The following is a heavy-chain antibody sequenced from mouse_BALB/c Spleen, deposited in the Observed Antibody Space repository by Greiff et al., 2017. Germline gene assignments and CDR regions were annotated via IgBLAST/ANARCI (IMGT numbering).Heavy chain of an antibody. V-gene: IGHV1-37*01. CDR1: GYSFTGYF. CDR2: INPYNGDT. D-gene: IGHD2-4*01. J-gene: IGHJ4*01. Sequence: EVQLQESGPELVKPGASVKISCKASGYSFTGYFMNWVKQSHGKSLEWIGRINPYNGDTFYNQKFKGKATLTVDKSSSTAHMELLSLTSEDSAVYYCGRKEDYDWDGMDYWGQGTSVTVSS. CDR3: GRKEDYDWDGMDY.